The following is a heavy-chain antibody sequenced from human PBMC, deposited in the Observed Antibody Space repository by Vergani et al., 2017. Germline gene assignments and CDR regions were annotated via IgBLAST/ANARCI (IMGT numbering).Heavy chain of an antibody. J-gene: IGHJ3*02. CDR2: IRSKAYGQAT. Sequence: EVQLVESGGDLVQPGRSLRLSCTASGFTFGYYAMDWFRQAPGQGLEWVGGIRSKAYGQATIYAASVKGRFTISRDDSTSIDYLQMNNLQTEDTAMYYCVRDQVTMLRGSDALDIWGQGTMVTVSS. CDR3: VRDQVTMLRGSDALDI. V-gene: IGHV3-49*03. CDR1: GFTFGYYA. D-gene: IGHD3-10*01.